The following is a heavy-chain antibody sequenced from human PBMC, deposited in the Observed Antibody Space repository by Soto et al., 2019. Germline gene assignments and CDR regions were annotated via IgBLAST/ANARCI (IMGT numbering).Heavy chain of an antibody. V-gene: IGHV3-7*01. D-gene: IGHD3-16*02. CDR1: GFTFSSNR. J-gene: IGHJ4*02. CDR3: ATDYQAY. CDR2: INQDGGVR. Sequence: EVQLVESGGGLVQPGGSLRLSCAASGFTFSSNRMIWVRQAPGKGLEGVAKINQDGGVRYYVDSVKGRFTISRDNAKNSLYLQMNSLRAEDTAVYYCATDYQAYWGQGTLVTVSS.